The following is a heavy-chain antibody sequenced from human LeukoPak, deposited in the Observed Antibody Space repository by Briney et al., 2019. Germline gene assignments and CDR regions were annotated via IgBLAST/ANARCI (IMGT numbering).Heavy chain of an antibody. CDR3: ARYLGTTGAFDI. CDR2: IHPSGST. Sequence: SETLSLTCTVSGDSISSYYWSWIRQPAGKGLEWIGRIHPSGSTNYNPSLKSRVTLSVDRSKNQFSLKLSSVTAADTAVYYCARYLGTTGAFDIWGQGTMVTVSS. J-gene: IGHJ3*02. CDR1: GDSISSYY. V-gene: IGHV4-4*07. D-gene: IGHD1-7*01.